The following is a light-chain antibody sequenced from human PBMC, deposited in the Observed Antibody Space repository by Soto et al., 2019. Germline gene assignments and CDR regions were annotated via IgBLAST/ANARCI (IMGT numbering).Light chain of an antibody. CDR3: AAWDESLNSPV. J-gene: IGLJ2*01. Sequence: QSVLTQPPSASGTPGQRVTISCSGSSSNIGSNTVNWYQQLPGTAPKILIYSNNHRPSGVPHRFSCCKSGTSASPAISGRQSEEEADYYCAAWDESLNSPVFGGGTKLTVL. V-gene: IGLV1-44*01. CDR2: SNN. CDR1: SSNIGSNT.